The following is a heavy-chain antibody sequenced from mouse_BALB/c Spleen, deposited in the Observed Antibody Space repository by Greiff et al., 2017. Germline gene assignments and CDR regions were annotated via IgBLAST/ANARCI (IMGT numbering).Heavy chain of an antibody. D-gene: IGHD1-1*02. CDR3: TREVGY. CDR2: ISSGGSYT. V-gene: IGHV5-6-4*01. CDR1: GFTFSSYT. J-gene: IGHJ2*01. Sequence: EVQGVESGGDLVKPGGSLKLSCAASGFTFSSYTMSWVRQTPEKRLEWVATISSGGSYTYYPDSVKGRFTISRDNAKNTLYLQMSSLKSEDTAMYYCTREVGYWGQGTTLTVSS.